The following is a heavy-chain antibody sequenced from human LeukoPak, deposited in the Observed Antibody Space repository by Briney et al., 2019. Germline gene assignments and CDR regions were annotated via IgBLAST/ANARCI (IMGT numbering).Heavy chain of an antibody. Sequence: PSETLSLTCTVSGGSISTYYWSWIRQPPGKGLEWIGYIYYGGSTNYNPSLKSRVTISVDTSKNQFSLKLSSVTAADTAVYYCARPSSPEYYYYYMDVWGKGTTVTVSS. J-gene: IGHJ6*03. V-gene: IGHV4-59*01. CDR2: IYYGGST. CDR1: GGSISTYY. CDR3: ARPSSPEYYYYYMDV.